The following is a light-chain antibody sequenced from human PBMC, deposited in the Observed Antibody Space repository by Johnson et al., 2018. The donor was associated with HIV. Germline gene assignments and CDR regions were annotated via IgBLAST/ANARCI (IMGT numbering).Light chain of an antibody. J-gene: IGLJ1*01. CDR2: DNN. Sequence: QSVLTQPPSVSAAPGQKVTISCSGSSSNIGKNYVCWYQQLPGTAPKLLIYDNNKRPSGIPDRFSGSRSGTSATLGITGLQTGDEADYYCATWVSSLSAFSDFGTGNRVTV. V-gene: IGLV1-51*01. CDR3: ATWVSSLSAFSD. CDR1: SSNIGKNY.